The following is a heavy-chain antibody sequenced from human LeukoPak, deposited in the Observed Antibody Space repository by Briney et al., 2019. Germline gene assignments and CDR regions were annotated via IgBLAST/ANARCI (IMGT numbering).Heavy chain of an antibody. CDR3: ARDPRGYSYGHYYYYGMDV. D-gene: IGHD5-18*01. J-gene: IGHJ6*02. CDR2: IYSGGST. Sequence: PGGSLRLSCAASGFTVSSNYMSWVRQAPGKGLEWVSVIYSGGSTYYADSVKGRFTISRDSSKNTLYLQMNSLRAEDTAVYYCARDPRGYSYGHYYYYGMDVWGQGTTVTVSS. V-gene: IGHV3-53*01. CDR1: GFTVSSNY.